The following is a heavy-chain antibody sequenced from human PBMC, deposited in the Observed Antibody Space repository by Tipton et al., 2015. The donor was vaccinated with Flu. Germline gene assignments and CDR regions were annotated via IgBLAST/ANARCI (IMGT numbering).Heavy chain of an antibody. J-gene: IGHJ4*02. D-gene: IGHD6-19*01. CDR2: IYYSGST. CDR1: GGSISSYY. CDR3: ARMYNSGYYFDY. Sequence: TLSLTCTVSGGSISSYYWSWIRQPPGKGLEWIGYIYYSGSTNYNPSLTSRVTISVDTSKNEFSLKLSSVTAADTAIYYCARMYNSGYYFDYWGQGALVTVSS. V-gene: IGHV4-59*01.